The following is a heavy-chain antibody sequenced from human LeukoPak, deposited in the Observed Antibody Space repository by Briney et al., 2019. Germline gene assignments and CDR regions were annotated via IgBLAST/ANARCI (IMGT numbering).Heavy chain of an antibody. J-gene: IGHJ1*01. V-gene: IGHV4-34*01. D-gene: IGHD3-22*01. CDR1: GGSFSGYY. CDR2: INHSGST. CDR3: ARGAYTYYYDSSGYYGPARQYFQH. Sequence: SETLSLTCAVYGGSFSGYYWSWIRQPPGKGLEWIGEINHSGSTNYNPSLESRVTISVDTSKNQFSLKLSSVTAADTAVYYCARGAYTYYYDSSGYYGPARQYFQHWGQGTLVTVSS.